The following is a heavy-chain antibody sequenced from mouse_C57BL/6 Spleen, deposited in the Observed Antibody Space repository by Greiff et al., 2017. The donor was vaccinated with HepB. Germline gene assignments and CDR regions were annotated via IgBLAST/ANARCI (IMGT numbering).Heavy chain of an antibody. CDR3: ARDQTAQATGFAY. V-gene: IGHV5-4*01. J-gene: IGHJ3*01. Sequence: EVMLVESGGGLVKPGGSLKLSCAASGFTFSSYAMSWVRQTPEKRLEWVATISDGGSYTYYPDNVKGRFTISRDNAKNNLYLQMSHLKSEDTAMYYCARDQTAQATGFAYWGQGTLVTVSA. CDR2: ISDGGSYT. D-gene: IGHD3-2*02. CDR1: GFTFSSYA.